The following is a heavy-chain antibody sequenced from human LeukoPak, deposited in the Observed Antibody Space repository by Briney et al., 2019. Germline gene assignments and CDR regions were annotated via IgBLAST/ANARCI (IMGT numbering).Heavy chain of an antibody. CDR1: GFTFSNYA. CDR2: ISGTGVNT. J-gene: IGHJ4*02. V-gene: IGHV3-23*01. Sequence: GGSLRLSCAASGFTFSNYAMSWVRQAPGKGLEWVSVISGTGVNTYCADSVKGRFTISRDNSKNTLYLQMNSLRDEGTAVYYCAKARGEQNGGSNYWGQGALVTVSS. D-gene: IGHD2-15*01. CDR3: AKARGEQNGGSNY.